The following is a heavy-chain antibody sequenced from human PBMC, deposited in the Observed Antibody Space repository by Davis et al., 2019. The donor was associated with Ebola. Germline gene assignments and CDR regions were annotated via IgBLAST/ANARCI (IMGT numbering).Heavy chain of an antibody. V-gene: IGHV3-11*04. D-gene: IGHD1-26*01. Sequence: GESLKISCAASGFTFSDYYMSWIRQAPGKGLEWVSYISSSGNTIYYADSVKGRFTISRDNAKNSLYLQMNSLRAEDTAVYYCARDRPLVGALDYWGQGTLVTVSS. J-gene: IGHJ4*02. CDR2: ISSSGNTI. CDR1: GFTFSDYY. CDR3: ARDRPLVGALDY.